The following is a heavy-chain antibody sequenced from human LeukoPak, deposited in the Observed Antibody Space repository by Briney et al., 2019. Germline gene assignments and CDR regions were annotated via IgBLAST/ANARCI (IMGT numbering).Heavy chain of an antibody. CDR3: ARLDDAFDV. Sequence: SGGSLRLSCAASGFSFSSYSMNWVRQAPGKGLEWVSYISSSSSTIYYADSVKGRFTISRDNAKNSLYLQMNSLGAEDTAVYYCARLDDAFDVWGQGTMVTVSS. V-gene: IGHV3-48*01. CDR1: GFSFSSYS. CDR2: ISSSSSTI. D-gene: IGHD3-9*01. J-gene: IGHJ3*01.